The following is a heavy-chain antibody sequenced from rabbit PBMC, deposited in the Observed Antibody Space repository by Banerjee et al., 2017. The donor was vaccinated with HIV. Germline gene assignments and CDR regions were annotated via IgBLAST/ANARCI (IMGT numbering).Heavy chain of an antibody. J-gene: IGHJ4*01. Sequence: QSLEESGGDLVKPGASLTLTCTASGFSLSGNYYMCWVRQAPGKGLEWIACIYTGSSGSTAYASWAKGRFTISRTSSTTVTLQMTSLTAADTATYFCARYSNDDYGDLDLWGPGTLVTVS. V-gene: IGHV1S40*01. CDR3: ARYSNDDYGDLDL. CDR2: IYTGSSGST. D-gene: IGHD2-1*01. CDR1: GFSLSGNYY.